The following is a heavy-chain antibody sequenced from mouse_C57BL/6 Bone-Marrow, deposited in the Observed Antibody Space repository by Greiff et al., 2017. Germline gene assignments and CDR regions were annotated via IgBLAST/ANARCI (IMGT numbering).Heavy chain of an antibody. CDR1: GFTFSSYA. D-gene: IGHD1-1*01. CDR2: ISDGGSYT. J-gene: IGHJ1*03. CDR3: ARGVVAPVWYVDV. V-gene: IGHV5-4*03. Sequence: DVKLVESGGGLVKPGGSLKLSCAASGFTFSSYAMSWVRQTPEKRLEWVATISDGGSYTYYPDNVKGRFTISRDNAKNNLYLQMSHLKSEDTAMYYCARGVVAPVWYVDVWGTGTTVTVSS.